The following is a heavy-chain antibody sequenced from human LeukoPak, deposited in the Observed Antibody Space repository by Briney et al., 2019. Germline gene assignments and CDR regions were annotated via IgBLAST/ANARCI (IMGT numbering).Heavy chain of an antibody. J-gene: IGHJ4*02. D-gene: IGHD3-10*01. CDR1: GFTLSSNW. CDR2: IYSDGSRT. Sequence: GGSLRLSCAGSGFTLSSNWMHWVRQGPGKGLVWVSRIYSDGSRTNYADSVKGRFIISRDISKNTLYLQMNGLRADDTAVYYCAKDDSALWFGELSHYFNWWGQGTLVTVSS. V-gene: IGHV3-74*01. CDR3: AKDDSALWFGELSHYFNW.